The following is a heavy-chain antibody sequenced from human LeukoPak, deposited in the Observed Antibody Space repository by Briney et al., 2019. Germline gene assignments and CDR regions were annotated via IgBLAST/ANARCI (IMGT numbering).Heavy chain of an antibody. J-gene: IGHJ3*02. CDR1: GYTFTGYY. D-gene: IGHD3-10*01. V-gene: IGHV1-18*04. CDR2: ISAYNGNT. Sequence: ASVKVSCKASGYTFTGYYMHWVRQAPGQGLEWMGWISAYNGNTNYAQKLQGRVTMTTDTSTSTAYMELRSLRSDDTAVYYRARAPRGNAFDIWGQGTMVTVSS. CDR3: ARAPRGNAFDI.